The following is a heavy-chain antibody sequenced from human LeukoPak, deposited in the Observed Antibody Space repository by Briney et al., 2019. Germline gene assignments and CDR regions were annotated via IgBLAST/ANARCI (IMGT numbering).Heavy chain of an antibody. J-gene: IGHJ4*02. Sequence: PGGSLRLSCAASGFTFSSYNMNWVRQAPGKGLEWVSYISSSSSTIYYADSVKGRFTISRDNAKNSLYLQMNSLRDEDTAVYYCARESYDRSGNYPRDFDSWGQGTLVTVS. CDR3: ARESYDRSGNYPRDFDS. V-gene: IGHV3-48*02. D-gene: IGHD3-22*01. CDR1: GFTFSSYN. CDR2: ISSSSSTI.